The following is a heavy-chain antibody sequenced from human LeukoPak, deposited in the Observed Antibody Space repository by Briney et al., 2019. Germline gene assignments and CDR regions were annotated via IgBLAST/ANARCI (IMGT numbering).Heavy chain of an antibody. J-gene: IGHJ1*01. Sequence: GGSLRLSSAASGFTFSSYAMHWVRQAPGKGLEWVAVISYDGSNKYYADSVRGRFTISRDNSKNTLYLQMNSLRAEDTAVYYCARDPMRYCSSTSCYTGYFQHWGQGTLVTVSS. V-gene: IGHV3-30*04. D-gene: IGHD2-2*01. CDR1: GFTFSSYA. CDR2: ISYDGSNK. CDR3: ARDPMRYCSSTSCYTGYFQH.